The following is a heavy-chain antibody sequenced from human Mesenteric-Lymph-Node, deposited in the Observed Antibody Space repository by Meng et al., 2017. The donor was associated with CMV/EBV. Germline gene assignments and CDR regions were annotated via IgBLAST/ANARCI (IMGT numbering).Heavy chain of an antibody. D-gene: IGHD3-16*02. CDR1: GGSFSGYH. CDR3: ARGGVSGSYRRYGMDV. V-gene: IGHV4-34*01. Sequence: YGGSFSGYHWSCIRQPPGKGLEWIGEINHSGSTNYNPSLKSRVTISVDTSKNQFSLKLSSVTAADTAVYYCARGGVSGSYRRYGMDVWGQGTTVTVSS. J-gene: IGHJ6*02. CDR2: INHSGST.